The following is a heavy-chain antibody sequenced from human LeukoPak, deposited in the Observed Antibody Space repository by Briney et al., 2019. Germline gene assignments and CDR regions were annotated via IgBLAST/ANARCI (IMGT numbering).Heavy chain of an antibody. Sequence: SETLSLTCAVSGGSISSISYYWDWIRQPPGKGLEWIASIYYSGSTYYNPSLKSRVTISVDTSKNQFSLKLSSVTAADTAVYYCASSLRFPPHYYFDYWGQGTLVTVSS. CDR2: IYYSGST. V-gene: IGHV4-39*01. J-gene: IGHJ4*02. CDR3: ASSLRFPPHYYFDY. D-gene: IGHD3-10*01. CDR1: GGSISSISYY.